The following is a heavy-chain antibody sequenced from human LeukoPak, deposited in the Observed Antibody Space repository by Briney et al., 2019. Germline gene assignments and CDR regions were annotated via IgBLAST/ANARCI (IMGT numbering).Heavy chain of an antibody. CDR2: INPNSGGT. V-gene: IGHV1-2*02. J-gene: IGHJ6*03. Sequence: ASVKVSCKASGYTFTGYYMHWVRQAPGQGLEWMGWINPNSGGTNYAQKFQGRVTMTRDTSINTAYMELSRLRSDDTAVYYCARGHVTGPRWLQHAGLYYYYYLDVWGRGTTVTVSS. D-gene: IGHD5-24*01. CDR1: GYTFTGYY. CDR3: ARGHVTGPRWLQHAGLYYYYYLDV.